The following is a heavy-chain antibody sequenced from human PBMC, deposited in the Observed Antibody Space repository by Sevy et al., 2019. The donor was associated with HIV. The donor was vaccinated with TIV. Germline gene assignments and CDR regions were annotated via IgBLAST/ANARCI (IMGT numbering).Heavy chain of an antibody. Sequence: SETLSLTCTVSGGSVSSGSYYWSWIRQPPGKGLEWIGYIYYSGSTNYNPSLKSQVTISVDTSKNQFSLKLSSVTAADTAVYYCARGIDFWSGYAVNYYYGMDVWGQGTTVTVSS. CDR2: IYYSGST. J-gene: IGHJ6*02. V-gene: IGHV4-61*01. CDR1: GGSVSSGSYY. D-gene: IGHD3-3*01. CDR3: ARGIDFWSGYAVNYYYGMDV.